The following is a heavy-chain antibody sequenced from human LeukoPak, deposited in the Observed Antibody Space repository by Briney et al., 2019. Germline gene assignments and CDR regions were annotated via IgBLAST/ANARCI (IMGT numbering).Heavy chain of an antibody. J-gene: IGHJ6*03. CDR3: ARVREYYYDSSGYRAYYYYYYMDV. D-gene: IGHD3-22*01. CDR1: GGSFSGYY. V-gene: IGHV4-34*01. CDR2: INHSGST. Sequence: SETLSLTCAVYGGSFSGYYWSWIRQPPGKGLEWIGEINHSGSTNYNPSLKSRVTISVDTTKNQFSLKLSSVTAADTAVYYRARVREYYYDSSGYRAYYYYYYMDVWGKGTTVTVSS.